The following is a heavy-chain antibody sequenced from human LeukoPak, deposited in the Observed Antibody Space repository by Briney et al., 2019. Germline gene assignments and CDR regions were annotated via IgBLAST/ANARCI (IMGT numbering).Heavy chain of an antibody. D-gene: IGHD4-23*01. V-gene: IGHV3-73*01. J-gene: IGHJ6*02. CDR3: TRRLTVVTDYGMDV. CDR2: IRSKANTYAT. Sequence: GGSLRLSCAASGFAFSGSAMHWVRQASGKGLEWVGRIRSKANTYATAYAASVKGRFTISRDDSKNTAYLQMNSLQTDDTAVYYCTRRLTVVTDYGMDVWGQGTTVTVSS. CDR1: GFAFSGSA.